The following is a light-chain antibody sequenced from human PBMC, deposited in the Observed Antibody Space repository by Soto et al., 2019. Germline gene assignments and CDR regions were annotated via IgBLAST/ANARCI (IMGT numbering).Light chain of an antibody. CDR1: HSVNSH. V-gene: IGKV3-15*01. CDR3: HQYKNWPL. Sequence: MTQSPATWCVSQGERVILFCSTSHSVNSHVAWYQQKPGQATRLLLYGASTRATVIPVRFSGSGFGTEFTLTISSLLYEDFAVYYCHQYKNWPLFGQGTRLE. CDR2: GAS. J-gene: IGKJ5*01.